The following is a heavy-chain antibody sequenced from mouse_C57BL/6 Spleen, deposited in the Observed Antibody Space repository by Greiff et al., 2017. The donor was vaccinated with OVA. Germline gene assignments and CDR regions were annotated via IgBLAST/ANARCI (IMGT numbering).Heavy chain of an antibody. CDR2: ILPGSGST. V-gene: IGHV1-9*01. CDR3: ATHLHYYGSSYVYFDY. CDR1: GYTFTGYW. J-gene: IGHJ2*01. D-gene: IGHD1-1*01. Sequence: VQLQQSGAELMKPGASVKLSCKATGYTFTGYWIAWVKQRPGHGLEWIGEILPGSGSTNYNEKFKGKATFTADTSSNTAYMQLSSLTTEDSAIYYCATHLHYYGSSYVYFDYWGQGTTLTVSS.